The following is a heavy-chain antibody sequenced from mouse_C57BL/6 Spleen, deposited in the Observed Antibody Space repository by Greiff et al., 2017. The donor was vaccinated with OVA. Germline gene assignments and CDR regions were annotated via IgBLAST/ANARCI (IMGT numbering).Heavy chain of an antibody. D-gene: IGHD1-1*01. V-gene: IGHV1-80*01. CDR1: GYAFSSYW. CDR2: IYPGDGDT. CDR3: ARAYYGSSECAY. Sequence: QVQLQQSGAELVKPGASVKISCKASGYAFSSYWMNWVKQRPGKGLEWIGQIYPGDGDTNYNGKFKGKATLTADKSSSTAYMQLSSLTSEDSAVDFCARAYYGSSECAYWGQGTLVTVSA. J-gene: IGHJ3*01.